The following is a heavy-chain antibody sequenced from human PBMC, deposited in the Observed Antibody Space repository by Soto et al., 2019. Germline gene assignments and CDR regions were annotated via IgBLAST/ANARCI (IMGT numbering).Heavy chain of an antibody. D-gene: IGHD1-26*01. CDR3: TRDQGGSYDSWFDP. V-gene: IGHV3-21*01. Sequence: EVQVVESGGGLVQPGGSLRLSCSFTFSMYSMSWVRQAPGKGLGWVASIRSGGSYIKYADSVKCRFTISRDNAKNSVSLQMNSLSVDDPAVYFWTRDQGGSYDSWFDPWGQGTLVTVSS. CDR1: FTFSMYS. CDR2: IRSGGSYI. J-gene: IGHJ5*02.